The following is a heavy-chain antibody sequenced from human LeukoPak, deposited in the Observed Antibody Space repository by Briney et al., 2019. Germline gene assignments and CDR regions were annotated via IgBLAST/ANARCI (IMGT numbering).Heavy chain of an antibody. V-gene: IGHV1-18*01. CDR3: ARVAYDSSGYYHYYFDY. J-gene: IGHJ4*02. Sequence: GASVKVSCKTSGYIFAHNGISWVRQAPGQGPEWMGWISAYNGDTNYAQNFQGRVTMTRDTSTSTVYMELRSLRSDDTAVYYCARVAYDSSGYYHYYFDYWGQGTLVTVSS. D-gene: IGHD3-22*01. CDR1: GYIFAHNG. CDR2: ISAYNGDT.